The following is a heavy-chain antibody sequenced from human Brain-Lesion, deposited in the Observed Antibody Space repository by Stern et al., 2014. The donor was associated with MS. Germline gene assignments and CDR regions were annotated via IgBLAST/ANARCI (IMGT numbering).Heavy chain of an antibody. CDR2: IYYSGFT. J-gene: IGHJ4*02. Sequence: VPLVQSGPGLVKPSETLSLTCTVSGGSISSSTYYWAWIRQPPGKGLEWIGNIYYSGFTYYNPSLKSRVTISVDMSKNQFSLKLSSVTAADTAIYYCARHDSVPRPSQLYSARDRGPGYFDYWGQGTLVTVSS. D-gene: IGHD1-26*01. V-gene: IGHV4-39*01. CDR3: ARHDSVPRPSQLYSARDRGPGYFDY. CDR1: GGSISSSTYY.